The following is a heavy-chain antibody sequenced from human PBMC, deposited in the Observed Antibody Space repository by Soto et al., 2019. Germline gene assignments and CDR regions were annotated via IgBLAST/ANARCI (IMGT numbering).Heavy chain of an antibody. CDR3: ARANYDFWSGYSNYFGMDV. CDR1: GFTFSNYT. V-gene: IGHV3-21*01. Sequence: EVQLVESGGGLVKPGGSLRVSCAASGFTFSNYTMNWVRQAPGKGLEWVSAISSSSFYIYYADSVKGRFTISRDNAKNSLYLQMNSLGAEDTAVYYCARANYDFWSGYSNYFGMDVWGQGTTVTVSS. J-gene: IGHJ6*02. D-gene: IGHD3-3*01. CDR2: ISSSSFYI.